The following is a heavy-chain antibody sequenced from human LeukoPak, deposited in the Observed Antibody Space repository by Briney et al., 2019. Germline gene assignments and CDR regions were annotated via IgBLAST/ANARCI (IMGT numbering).Heavy chain of an antibody. J-gene: IGHJ4*02. CDR2: VSATDYTT. V-gene: IGHV3-23*01. D-gene: IGHD6-13*01. CDR3: ASLSSSFLVDY. CDR1: GFTFSSYG. Sequence: GGSLRLSCVASGFTFSSYGMSWVRQAPGKGLEWVSYVSATDYTTSYAGSVKGRFTISRDNAKNTVFLQMNSLRAEDTAVYYCASLSSSFLVDYWGQGTLVTVSS.